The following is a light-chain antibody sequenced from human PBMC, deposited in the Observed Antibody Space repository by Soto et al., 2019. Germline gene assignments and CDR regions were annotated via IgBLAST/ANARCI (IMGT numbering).Light chain of an antibody. Sequence: DIQIAHAPCAGSASVGDRVTITFRASQIISNWLAWYQQKPGKAPKFLMYDASSLESGVPSRFSGSGSRTELNVTIMRAQPDHFATLPCQPHNSSSLNFGQGTRLEIK. V-gene: IGKV1-5*01. CDR1: QIISNW. J-gene: IGKJ5*01. CDR2: DAS. CDR3: QPHNSSSLN.